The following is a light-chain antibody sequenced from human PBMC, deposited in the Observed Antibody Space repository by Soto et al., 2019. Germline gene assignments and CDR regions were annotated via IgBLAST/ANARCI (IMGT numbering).Light chain of an antibody. J-gene: IGLJ1*01. Sequence: QSALTQPASVSGSLGQSITLSCTGTTSDVGGYNYVSWYQQHPGKAPILMIYEVTNRPSGVSNRFSGSKSGNTASLTISGLQVEDEPEYYCGSYTGSITYVFGTGTKLTVL. V-gene: IGLV2-14*01. CDR3: GSYTGSITYV. CDR2: EVT. CDR1: TSDVGGYNY.